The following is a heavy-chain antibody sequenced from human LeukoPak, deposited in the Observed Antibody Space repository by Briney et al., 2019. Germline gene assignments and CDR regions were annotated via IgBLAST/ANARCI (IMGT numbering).Heavy chain of an antibody. Sequence: SETLSLTCAVYGGSFSGYYWSWIRQPPGKGLEWIGEINHSGSTNYNPSLKSRVTISVDTSKHQFSLKLSSVTAADTAVYYCARGEGQLWSYYFDYWGQGTLVTVSS. CDR3: ARGEGQLWSYYFDY. CDR2: INHSGST. CDR1: GGSFSGYY. D-gene: IGHD5-18*01. J-gene: IGHJ4*02. V-gene: IGHV4-34*01.